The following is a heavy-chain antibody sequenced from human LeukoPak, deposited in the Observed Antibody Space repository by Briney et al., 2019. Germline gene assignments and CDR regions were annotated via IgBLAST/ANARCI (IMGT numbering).Heavy chain of an antibody. CDR1: GYTFTDYY. J-gene: IGHJ5*02. V-gene: IGHV1-2*06. CDR3: ARGRSYEGGFDA. Sequence: EASVKVSCKTSGYTFTDYYINWVRQAPGQGLEWMGRINSNSGGTNYAQKFQGRVTMTRDTSINSASMDLIRLTSDDTAVYYCARGRSYEGGFDAWGQGTLVTVSS. CDR2: INSNSGGT. D-gene: IGHD3-16*01.